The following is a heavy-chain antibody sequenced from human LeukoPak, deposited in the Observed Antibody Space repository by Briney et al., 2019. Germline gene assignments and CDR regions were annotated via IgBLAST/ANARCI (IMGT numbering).Heavy chain of an antibody. V-gene: IGHV3-7*01. J-gene: IGHJ4*02. CDR2: IKEDRTAD. CDR1: GFSVRDFW. CDR3: VRGGWELDY. Sequence: GGSLRLSCAASGFSVRDFWMAWVRQAPGKGLEWVAHIKEDRTADYYVDSVKGRFSISKDDGKNSLHLQMNSLRVEDTAVYYCVRGGWELDYWAQGTLVTVSS. D-gene: IGHD1-1*01.